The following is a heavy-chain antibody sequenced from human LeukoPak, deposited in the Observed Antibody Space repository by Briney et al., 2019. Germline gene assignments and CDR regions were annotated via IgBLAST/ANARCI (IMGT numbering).Heavy chain of an antibody. CDR2: IYYSGST. V-gene: IGHV4-39*01. CDR3: ARARGTYYYDSSGYYDY. CDR1: GGSISSSSYY. D-gene: IGHD3-22*01. Sequence: SETLSLTCTVSGGSISSSSYYWGWLRQPPGKGLEWIGSIYYSGSTYYNPSLKSRVTISVDTSKNQFSLKLSSVTAADTAVYYCARARGTYYYDSSGYYDYWGQGTLVTVSS. J-gene: IGHJ4*02.